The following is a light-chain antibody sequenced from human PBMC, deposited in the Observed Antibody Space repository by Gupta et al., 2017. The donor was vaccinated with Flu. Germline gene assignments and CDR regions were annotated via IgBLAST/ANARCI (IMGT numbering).Light chain of an antibody. J-gene: IGLJ3*02. CDR1: SSNIGAGYD. V-gene: IGLV1-40*01. CDR3: QSYDSSLSGWV. Sequence: LTQPPPVSGAPGQSVDLSCTGISSNIGAGYDVHWYQQLPGTAPKLLIYGNSNRPSGVPDRFSGSKSGTSASLAITGLQAEEEADYYCQSYDSSLSGWVFGGGTKLTVL. CDR2: GNS.